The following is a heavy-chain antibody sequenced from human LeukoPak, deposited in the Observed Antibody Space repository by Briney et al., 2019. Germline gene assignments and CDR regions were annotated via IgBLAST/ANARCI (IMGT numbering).Heavy chain of an antibody. D-gene: IGHD2-15*01. CDR3: ARDCGGGSCYGPYDAFDI. J-gene: IGHJ3*02. CDR2: ISSSGSTI. Sequence: GGSLRLSCAASGFTFSSYEMNWVRQAPGKGLEWVSYISSSGSTIYYADSVKGRFTISRDNAKNSLYLQMDSLRAEDTAVYCCARDCGGGSCYGPYDAFDIWGQGTMVTVSS. V-gene: IGHV3-48*03. CDR1: GFTFSSYE.